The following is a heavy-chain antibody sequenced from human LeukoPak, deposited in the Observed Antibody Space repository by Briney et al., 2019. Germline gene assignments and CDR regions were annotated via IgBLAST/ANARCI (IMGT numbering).Heavy chain of an antibody. CDR3: ARGGYYGSGNDFRFDP. CDR2: IYHSGNT. CDR1: GGSMSTYY. D-gene: IGHD3-10*01. Sequence: SETLSLTCSVSGGSMSTYYWSWIRQPPGKGLEWIGYIYHSGNTHYNPSLKSRVTISVDTSKNQFSLKLSSVTAADTAIYYCARGGYYGSGNDFRFDPWGQGTLVTVSS. J-gene: IGHJ5*02. V-gene: IGHV4-59*01.